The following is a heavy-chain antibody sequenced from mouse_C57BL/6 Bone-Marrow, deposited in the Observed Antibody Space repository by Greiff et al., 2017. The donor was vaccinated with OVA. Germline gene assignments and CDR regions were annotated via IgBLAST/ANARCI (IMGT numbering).Heavy chain of an antibody. CDR3: ARGGWYPAWFAY. J-gene: IGHJ3*01. CDR2: IYPGSGNT. V-gene: IGHV1-76*01. D-gene: IGHD2-1*01. Sequence: VQLQQSGAELVRPGASVKLSCKASGYTFTDYYINWVKQRPGQGLEWIARIYPGSGNTYYNEKFKGKATLTAEKSSSTAYMQLSSLTSEDSAVYFCARGGWYPAWFAYWGQGTLVTVSA. CDR1: GYTFTDYY.